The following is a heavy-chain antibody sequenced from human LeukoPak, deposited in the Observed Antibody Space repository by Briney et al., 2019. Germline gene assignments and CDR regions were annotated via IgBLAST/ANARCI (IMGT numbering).Heavy chain of an antibody. V-gene: IGHV3-33*06. J-gene: IGHJ4*02. CDR2: IWYDGNNK. CDR1: GFTFSSYG. CDR3: AKDWGYTTIVSYYFDY. D-gene: IGHD5-18*01. Sequence: PGGSLRLSCAASGFTFSSYGMHWFRQAPGKGLEWVAVIWYDGNNKYYADSVKGRFTISRDNSKNALYLQMNSLRAEDTAVYYCAKDWGYTTIVSYYFDYWGQGTLVTVSS.